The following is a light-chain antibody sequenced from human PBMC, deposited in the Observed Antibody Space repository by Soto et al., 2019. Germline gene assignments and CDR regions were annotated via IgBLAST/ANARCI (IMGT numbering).Light chain of an antibody. Sequence: DIQMTQSPSTLSASVGDRVTITCRASQSISSWLAWYQQKPGKAPKLLIDDASSLESGVPSRFSGSGSGTEFTHTISSLQPDDFATYYCQQYNSYPLTFGGGTKVEMK. J-gene: IGKJ4*01. V-gene: IGKV1-5*01. CDR3: QQYNSYPLT. CDR2: DAS. CDR1: QSISSW.